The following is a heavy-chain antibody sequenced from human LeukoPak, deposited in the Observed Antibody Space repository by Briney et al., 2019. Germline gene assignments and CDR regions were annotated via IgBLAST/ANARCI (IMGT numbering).Heavy chain of an antibody. CDR2: ISAYNGNT. D-gene: IGHD5-12*01. CDR1: GYTFTSYG. J-gene: IGHJ6*02. Sequence: ASVKVSCKASGYTFTSYGISWVRQAPRQGLEWMGWISAYNGNTNYAQKLQGRVTMTTDTSTSTAYMELRSLRSGDTAVYYCARDGSLSSVATFYYYYYGMDVWGQGTTVTVSS. CDR3: ARDGSLSSVATFYYYYYGMDV. V-gene: IGHV1-18*01.